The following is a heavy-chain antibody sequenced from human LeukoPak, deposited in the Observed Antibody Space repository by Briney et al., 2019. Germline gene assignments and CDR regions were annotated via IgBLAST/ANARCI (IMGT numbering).Heavy chain of an antibody. Sequence: SVKVSCKASGGTFSSYAISWVRQAPGQGLEWMGGIIPIFGTAHYAQKFRGRVTITADKSTSTAYMELSSLRSEDTAVYYCARAGPRSAGSSSLSPWGQGTLVTVSS. V-gene: IGHV1-69*06. J-gene: IGHJ5*02. CDR1: GGTFSSYA. CDR3: ARAGPRSAGSSSLSP. D-gene: IGHD6-13*01. CDR2: IIPIFGTA.